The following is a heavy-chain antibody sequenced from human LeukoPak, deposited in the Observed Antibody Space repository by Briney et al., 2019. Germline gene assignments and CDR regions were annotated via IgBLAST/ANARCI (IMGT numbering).Heavy chain of an antibody. Sequence: PGGSLRLSCAASGFTFSSYSMNWVRQAPGKGLAWVSRIGSDGSTGYADSVRGRFTISRDNAKNTLYLEMNSLRDEDTAVYYCARDYSYGLDNWGQGTLVTVSS. CDR2: IGSDGST. CDR1: GFTFSSYS. V-gene: IGHV3-74*01. CDR3: ARDYSYGLDN. J-gene: IGHJ4*02. D-gene: IGHD5-18*01.